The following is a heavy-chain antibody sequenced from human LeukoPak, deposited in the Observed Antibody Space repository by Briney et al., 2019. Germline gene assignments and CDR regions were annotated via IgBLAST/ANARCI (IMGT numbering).Heavy chain of an antibody. Sequence: GGSLRLSCAASRFNFSSYAMSWVRQAPGKGLEWVSVIYSGGSTYYADSVKGRFTISRDNAKNTLYLQMNSLRAEDTAVYYCARDRATAMFDYWAQGTLVTVSS. D-gene: IGHD5-18*01. CDR3: ARDRATAMFDY. J-gene: IGHJ4*02. CDR1: RFNFSSYA. V-gene: IGHV3-66*01. CDR2: IYSGGST.